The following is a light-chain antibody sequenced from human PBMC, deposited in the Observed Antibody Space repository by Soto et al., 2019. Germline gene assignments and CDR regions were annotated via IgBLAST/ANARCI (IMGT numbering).Light chain of an antibody. CDR3: VAWDDSLNGYVV. Sequence: QSVLTQPPSASGTPGQRVTISCSGSSSNIGSNTVNWYQQLPGTAPKLDIYSNNQRPSGVPDRFSGSKSGTSASLAISGLQSDDEADYYCVAWDDSLNGYVVFGGGTKVTFL. CDR1: SSNIGSNT. CDR2: SNN. J-gene: IGLJ2*01. V-gene: IGLV1-44*01.